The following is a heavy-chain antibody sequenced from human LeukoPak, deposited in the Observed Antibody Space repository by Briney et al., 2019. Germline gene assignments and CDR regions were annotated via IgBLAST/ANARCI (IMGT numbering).Heavy chain of an antibody. V-gene: IGHV3-43*02. CDR1: GFTFDDYA. CDR3: AWNYGMDV. CDR2: ISGDGGST. D-gene: IGHD1-1*01. Sequence: GSLRLSCAASGFTFDDYAMHWVRQAPGKGLEWVSLISGDGGSTYYADSVKGRFTISRDNSKNSLYLQMNSLRTEDTALYYCAWNYGMDVWGQGTTVTVSS. J-gene: IGHJ6*02.